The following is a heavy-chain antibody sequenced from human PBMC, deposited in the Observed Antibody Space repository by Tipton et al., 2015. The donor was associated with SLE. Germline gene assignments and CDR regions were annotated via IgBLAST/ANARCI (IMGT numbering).Heavy chain of an antibody. CDR3: ACLLGSSGYLFDY. J-gene: IGHJ4*02. D-gene: IGHD3-22*01. V-gene: IGHV4-59*01. CDR2: IYYRGST. CDR1: GGSISSYT. Sequence: TLSLTCTVSGGSISSYTWSWVRQPPGKGLEWIGYIYYRGSTTYKPSPKSRVTISVDTSKNQYSLKLSSVTAADTAVYYCACLLGSSGYLFDYWAQRPRVTVSS.